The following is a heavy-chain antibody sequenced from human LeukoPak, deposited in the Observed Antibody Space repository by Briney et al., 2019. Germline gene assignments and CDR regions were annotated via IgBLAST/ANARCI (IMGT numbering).Heavy chain of an antibody. Sequence: GGSLRLSCAASGFTFSSYGMHWVRQAPGKGLEWVAVISYDGSNKHYADSVKGRFTISRDNSKNTLYLQMNSLRAEDTAVYYCAKDPGYYDNSGYYYPYFDYWGQGTLVTVSS. V-gene: IGHV3-30*18. J-gene: IGHJ4*02. CDR2: ISYDGSNK. CDR1: GFTFSSYG. CDR3: AKDPGYYDNSGYYYPYFDY. D-gene: IGHD3-22*01.